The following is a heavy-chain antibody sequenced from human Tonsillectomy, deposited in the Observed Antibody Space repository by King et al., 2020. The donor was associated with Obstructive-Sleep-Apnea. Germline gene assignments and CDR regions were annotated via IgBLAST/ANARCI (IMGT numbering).Heavy chain of an antibody. CDR3: AKAYYYGSGSYYDY. J-gene: IGHJ4*02. Sequence: QLVQSGGVVVQPGGSLRLSCAASGFTFDDYTMHWVRQAPGKGLEWVSLISCDGGSTYYADSVKGRFTISRDNSKNSLYLQMNSLRTEDTALYYCAKAYYYGSGSYYDYWGQGTLVTVSS. CDR2: ISCDGGST. V-gene: IGHV3-43*01. D-gene: IGHD3-10*01. CDR1: GFTFDDYT.